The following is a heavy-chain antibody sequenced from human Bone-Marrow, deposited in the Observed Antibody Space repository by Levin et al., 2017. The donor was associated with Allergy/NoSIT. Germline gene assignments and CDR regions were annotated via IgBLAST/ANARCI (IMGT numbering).Heavy chain of an antibody. CDR3: ASWAMYHYDRSAFDYFYYAMDV. J-gene: IGHJ6*02. V-gene: IGHV3-21*01. Sequence: GESLKISCAASGILFSSYDMNWVRQAPGKGLEWVSSISAGGNYIYYADSVKGRFTISRDNAKNSSFLQMNSLRAEDTAVYYCASWAMYHYDRSAFDYFYYAMDVWGQGTTVTVSS. CDR1: GILFSSYD. CDR2: ISAGGNYI. D-gene: IGHD3-22*01.